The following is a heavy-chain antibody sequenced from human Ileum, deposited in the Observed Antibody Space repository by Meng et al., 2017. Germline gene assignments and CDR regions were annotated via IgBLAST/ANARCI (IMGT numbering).Heavy chain of an antibody. V-gene: IGHV6-1*01. CDR2: TNYRSKWYN. J-gene: IGHJ4*02. D-gene: IGHD3-16*01. CDR1: GDTVSSNSAA. CDR3: ARDGGAAPDYFDY. Sequence: QIQLQQSGPGLVMPSQPLSISCASSGDTVSSNSAAWNWIRQSPSRGLEWLGRTNYRSKWYNNYAVSVRSRISINPDTSKNQFSLQLNSVTPEDTAVYYCARDGGAAPDYFDYWGQGTLVTVSS.